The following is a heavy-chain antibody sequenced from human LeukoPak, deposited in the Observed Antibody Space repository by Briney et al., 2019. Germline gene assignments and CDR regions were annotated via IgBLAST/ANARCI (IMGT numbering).Heavy chain of an antibody. CDR1: GGFISSYY. V-gene: IGHV4-59*08. CDR3: ASVSFRGGYYYYGMDV. Sequence: SETLSLTCTVSGGFISSYYWSWIRQPPGKGLEWIGYIYYSGSTNYNPSLKSRVTISVDTSKNQFSLKLSSVTAADTAVYYCASVSFRGGYYYYGMDVWGQGTTVTVSS. D-gene: IGHD3-16*01. CDR2: IYYSGST. J-gene: IGHJ6*02.